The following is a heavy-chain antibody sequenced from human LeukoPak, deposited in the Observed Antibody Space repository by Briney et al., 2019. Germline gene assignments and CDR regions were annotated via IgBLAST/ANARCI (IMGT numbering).Heavy chain of an antibody. Sequence: SETLSLTCAVYGGSFSGYYWSWIRQPPGKGLEWIGEINHSGSTNYNPSLKSRVTISVDTSKNQFSLKLSSVTAGDTAVYYCARFRITIFGVVIIAYYFDYWGQGTLVTVSS. CDR1: GGSFSGYY. CDR2: INHSGST. V-gene: IGHV4-34*01. J-gene: IGHJ4*02. D-gene: IGHD3-3*01. CDR3: ARFRITIFGVVIIAYYFDY.